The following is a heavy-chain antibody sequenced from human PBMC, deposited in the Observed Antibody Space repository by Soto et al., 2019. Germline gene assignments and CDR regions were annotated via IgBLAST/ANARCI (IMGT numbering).Heavy chain of an antibody. CDR1: GYTFTNYA. D-gene: IGHD1-26*01. CDR2: INAGNGNT. J-gene: IGHJ2*01. CDR3: PRGGSLDWYFDL. Sequence: QVQLVQSGAEVKKPGASVKVSCKASGYTFTNYAMHWVRQAPGQRLEWMGWINAGNGNTKYSQKFQGRVTITRDTSASTAYMELSSLRSEDTAVYYCPRGGSLDWYFDLWGRGTLVTVSS. V-gene: IGHV1-3*01.